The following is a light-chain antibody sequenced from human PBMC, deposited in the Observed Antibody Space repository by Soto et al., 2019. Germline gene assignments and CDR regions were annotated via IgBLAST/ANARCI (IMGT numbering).Light chain of an antibody. CDR3: QQLHTYLLT. V-gene: IGKV1-9*01. CDR1: QAIGTY. J-gene: IGKJ4*01. Sequence: DIQLTQSPSFLSASIGDSVTITCRASQAIGTYLAWYQQKPGKAPNLLVYAASTLHSGVPSRFSGSGSGTEFTLTITSLQPEDVATYYCQQLHTYLLTFGRGTKVQIK. CDR2: AAS.